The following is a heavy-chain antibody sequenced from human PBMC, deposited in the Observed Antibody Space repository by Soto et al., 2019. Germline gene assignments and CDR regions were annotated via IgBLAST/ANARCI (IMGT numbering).Heavy chain of an antibody. CDR1: RFTVSSYA. J-gene: IGHJ4*02. CDR2: ISYDGRQK. D-gene: IGHD3-9*01. CDR3: AKDVYFDSYYFDQ. V-gene: IGHV3-30*04. Sequence: VGSLRLSCAASRFTVSSYAIHWVRQAPGKGLEWVAVISYDGRQKHYIDSVKGRFTLSRDESDNMVYLQMNSLRPEDTAVYYCAKDVYFDSYYFDQWGQGTLVTVSS.